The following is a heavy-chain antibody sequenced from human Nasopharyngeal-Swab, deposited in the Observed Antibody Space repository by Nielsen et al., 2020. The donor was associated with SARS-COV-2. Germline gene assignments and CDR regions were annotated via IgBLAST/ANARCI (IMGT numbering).Heavy chain of an antibody. V-gene: IGHV4-39*01. CDR2: IYYTGSA. CDR1: GGYIMCSSYY. Sequence: SETLSLTCTVSGGYIMCSSYYWGWIRQPPGKGLEWIGVIYYTGSAHYSPSLKSRVTISVDTSRNQFSLRVPSVTAEDTAVYYCARQTGMDVWGQGTSVTVSS. J-gene: IGHJ6*02. CDR3: ARQTGMDV.